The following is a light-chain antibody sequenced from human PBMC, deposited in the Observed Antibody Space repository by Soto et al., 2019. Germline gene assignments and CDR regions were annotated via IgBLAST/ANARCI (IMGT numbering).Light chain of an antibody. V-gene: IGLV2-14*03. Sequence: QSALTQPASMSESPGQSITISCTGTSSDIGAYEHVSWYQQRPGRAPKVLIYDVRIRPSEVSNRFSGSKSGDTASLTISGLQAEDEAVYYCASKTTSSTVLFGGGTKLTVL. CDR3: ASKTTSSTVL. CDR1: SSDIGAYEH. J-gene: IGLJ2*01. CDR2: DVR.